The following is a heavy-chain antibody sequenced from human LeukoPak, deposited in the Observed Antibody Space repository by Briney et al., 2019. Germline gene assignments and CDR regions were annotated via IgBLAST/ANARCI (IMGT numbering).Heavy chain of an antibody. CDR3: ARDKDYGSGSYYNFGARKNWFDP. D-gene: IGHD3-10*01. J-gene: IGHJ5*02. CDR1: GFTVSSNY. Sequence: AGGSLRLSCAASGFTVSSNYMSWVRQAPGKGLEWVSVIYSGGSTYYADSVKGRFTISRDNSKNTLYLQMNSLRAEDTAVYYCARDKDYGSGSYYNFGARKNWFDPWGQGTLVTVSS. CDR2: IYSGGST. V-gene: IGHV3-66*01.